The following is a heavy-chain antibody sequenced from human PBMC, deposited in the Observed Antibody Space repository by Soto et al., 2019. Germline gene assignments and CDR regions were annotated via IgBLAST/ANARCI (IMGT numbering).Heavy chain of an antibody. CDR3: ARGYYDFWSGYPHGAFDI. D-gene: IGHD3-3*01. V-gene: IGHV1-2*04. CDR2: INPNSGGT. Sequence: ASVKVSCKASGYTFTGYYMHWVRQAPGQGLEWMGWINPNSGGTNYAQKFQGWVTMTRDTSISTAYMELSRLRSDDTAVYYCARGYYDFWSGYPHGAFDIWGQGTMVTVS. CDR1: GYTFTGYY. J-gene: IGHJ3*02.